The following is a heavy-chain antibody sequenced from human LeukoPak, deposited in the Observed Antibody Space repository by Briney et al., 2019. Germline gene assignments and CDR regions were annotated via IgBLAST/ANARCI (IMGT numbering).Heavy chain of an antibody. CDR2: ISGSGGST. J-gene: IGHJ3*02. D-gene: IGHD6-13*01. CDR1: GFTFSSYA. Sequence: GWSLRLFCAASGFTFSSYAMSWVRQAPGKGLEWVSAISGSGGSTYYADSVKGRFTISRDNSKNTLYLQMNSLRAEDTAVYYCAKDRDSSSWGASAFDIWGQGTMVTVSS. CDR3: AKDRDSSSWGASAFDI. V-gene: IGHV3-23*01.